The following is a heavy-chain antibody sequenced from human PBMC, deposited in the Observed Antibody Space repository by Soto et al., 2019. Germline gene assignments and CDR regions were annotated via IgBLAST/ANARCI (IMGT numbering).Heavy chain of an antibody. Sequence: QVQLVESGGGVVQPGRSLRLSCAASGFTFSNYGMHWVRQAPGKGLEWVAVISYDGSNKYYADSVKGRFTISRDKSKNTLYLQMNSLRAEDTAVYYCAKDRGYGDLRLGYGMDVWGQGTTVTVSS. CDR2: ISYDGSNK. J-gene: IGHJ6*02. V-gene: IGHV3-30*18. D-gene: IGHD4-17*01. CDR3: AKDRGYGDLRLGYGMDV. CDR1: GFTFSNYG.